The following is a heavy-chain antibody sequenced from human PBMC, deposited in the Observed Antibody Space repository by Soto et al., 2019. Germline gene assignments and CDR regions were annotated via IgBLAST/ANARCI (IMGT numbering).Heavy chain of an antibody. J-gene: IGHJ5*02. CDR3: ARLGGYYQSLDT. V-gene: IGHV4-59*08. CDR1: GGSIDTYY. Sequence: SETLSLTCTVSGGSIDTYYWSWIRQPPGKGLQWIGYIYYSGSTTYSPSLKSRVTISVDRSKNQFSLKLTSVTAADTAVYYCARLGGYYQSLDTWGQGTLVTVSS. D-gene: IGHD3-3*01. CDR2: IYYSGST.